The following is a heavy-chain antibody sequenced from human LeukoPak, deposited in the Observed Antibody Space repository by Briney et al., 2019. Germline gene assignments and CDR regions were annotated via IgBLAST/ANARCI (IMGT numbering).Heavy chain of an antibody. V-gene: IGHV4-4*07. Sequence: SETLSLTCTVSGGSISSYYWSWIRQPAGKGLEWIGHIYTSGSTNYNPSLKSRVTMSVDTSKNQFSLKLSSVTAADTAVYYCARVAGTTYYYYYMDVWGKGTTVTVSS. D-gene: IGHD1-1*01. CDR3: ARVAGTTYYYYYMDV. J-gene: IGHJ6*03. CDR2: IYTSGST. CDR1: GGSISSYY.